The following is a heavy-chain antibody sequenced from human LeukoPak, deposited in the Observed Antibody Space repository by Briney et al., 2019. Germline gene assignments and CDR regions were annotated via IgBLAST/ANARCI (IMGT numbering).Heavy chain of an antibody. CDR3: ARDSYGDYVRAFDI. CDR2: ISSSSSYI. Sequence: GGSLRLSCAASGFTFSSYSMNWVRQAPGNGLEWVSSISSSSSYIYYADSVKGRFTISRDNAKNSLYLQMNSLRAEDTAVYYCARDSYGDYVRAFDIWGQGTMVTVSS. J-gene: IGHJ3*02. V-gene: IGHV3-21*01. D-gene: IGHD4-17*01. CDR1: GFTFSSYS.